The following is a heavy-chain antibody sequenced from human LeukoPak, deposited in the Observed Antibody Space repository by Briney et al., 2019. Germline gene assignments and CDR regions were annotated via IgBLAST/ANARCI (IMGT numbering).Heavy chain of an antibody. D-gene: IGHD3-22*01. J-gene: IGHJ4*02. V-gene: IGHV3-23*01. CDR2: IRGSGGST. CDR1: GFTFSSYA. CDR3: AKDQNYDSSGYPDY. Sequence: GASLRLSCAASGFTFSSYAMSWVRQAPGKGLEWVSAIRGSGGSTYYADSVKGRFTISRDNSKNTLYLQMNSLRAEDTAVYYCAKDQNYDSSGYPDYWGQGTLVTVSS.